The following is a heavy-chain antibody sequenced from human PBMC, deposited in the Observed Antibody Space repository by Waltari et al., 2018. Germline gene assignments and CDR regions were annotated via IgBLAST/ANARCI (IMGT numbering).Heavy chain of an antibody. CDR2: IDHVGKI. J-gene: IGHJ6*02. CDR3: AREEISPPGMDV. D-gene: IGHD3-3*01. Sequence: QVQLQESGPGLVKPSGTLSLFCKVSGSSVISSNWWGGVRQPPGKGLEVIGEIDHVGKINYNPSLKSRVTISLDKSKKEFSLNLTSVTAADTATYYCAREEISPPGMDVWGRGTTVTVSS. CDR1: GSSVISSNW. V-gene: IGHV4-4*02.